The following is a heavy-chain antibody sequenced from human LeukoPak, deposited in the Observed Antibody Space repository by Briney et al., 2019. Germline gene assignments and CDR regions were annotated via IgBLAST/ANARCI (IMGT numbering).Heavy chain of an antibody. V-gene: IGHV3-30*09. CDR1: GFTFSSYA. CDR2: ISYDGSNK. Sequence: GGSLRLSCAASGFTFSSYAMHWVRQAPGKGLEWVAVISYDGSNKYYADSVKGRFAISRDSSKNTLYLQMNSLRAEDTAVYYCARGYYYDSSGYYTSTGFDYWGQGTLVTVSS. D-gene: IGHD3-22*01. J-gene: IGHJ4*02. CDR3: ARGYYYDSSGYYTSTGFDY.